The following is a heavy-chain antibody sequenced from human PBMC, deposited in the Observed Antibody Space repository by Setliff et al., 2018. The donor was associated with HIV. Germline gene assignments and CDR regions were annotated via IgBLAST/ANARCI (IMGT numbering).Heavy chain of an antibody. Sequence: ASVKVSCKASGYTFTDYGISWVRQAPGQGLEWMGWISDYNGNTNYAQKFQGRVTMTRDTSTNTAYMEVRSLRPDDTAVYYCAKDKTEGAMGHWGQGTLVTVSS. CDR2: ISDYNGNT. D-gene: IGHD1-26*01. V-gene: IGHV1-18*01. CDR3: AKDKTEGAMGH. J-gene: IGHJ4*02. CDR1: GYTFTDYG.